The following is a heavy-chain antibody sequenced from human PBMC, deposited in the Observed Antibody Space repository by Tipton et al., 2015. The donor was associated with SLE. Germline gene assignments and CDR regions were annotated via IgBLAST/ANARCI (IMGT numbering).Heavy chain of an antibody. CDR3: AKGIVVTSGENAFDI. D-gene: IGHD3-22*01. V-gene: IGHV3-74*01. CDR2: MNTDGSTK. CDR1: GFTFSNYW. J-gene: IGHJ3*02. Sequence: SLRLSCVASGFTFSNYWMHWVRQAPGKGLVWVSLMNTDGSTKTYEDSVKGRFTISRDNAKNTLYLQMNSLRAEDTAMYYCAKGIVVTSGENAFDIWGQGTMVTVSS.